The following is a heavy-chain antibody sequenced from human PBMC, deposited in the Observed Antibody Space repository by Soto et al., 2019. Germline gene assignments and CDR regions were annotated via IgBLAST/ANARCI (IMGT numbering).Heavy chain of an antibody. CDR2: IIPIFGTA. D-gene: IGHD4-4*01. V-gene: IGHV1-69*13. CDR3: ARGDTVTTIYYYYYYGMDV. CDR1: GGTFSSYA. Sequence: ASVKVSCKTSGGTFSSYAISWVRQAPGQGLEWMGGIIPIFGTANYAQKFQGRVTITADESTSTAYMELSSLRSEDTAVYYCARGDTVTTIYYYYYYGMDVWGQGTTVTVSS. J-gene: IGHJ6*02.